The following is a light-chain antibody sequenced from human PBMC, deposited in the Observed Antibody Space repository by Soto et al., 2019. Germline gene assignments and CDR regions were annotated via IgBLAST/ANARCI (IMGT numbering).Light chain of an antibody. CDR1: QGISSY. Sequence: DIQLTQSPSFLSASVGDRVTITCRASQGISSYLAWYQQKPGKAPKLLIYAASTLQSGVPSRFSGSASGTEFTLTISSLQPEDCATYYCQHLDSYSTFGQGTRLEIK. CDR2: AAS. J-gene: IGKJ5*01. CDR3: QHLDSYST. V-gene: IGKV1-9*01.